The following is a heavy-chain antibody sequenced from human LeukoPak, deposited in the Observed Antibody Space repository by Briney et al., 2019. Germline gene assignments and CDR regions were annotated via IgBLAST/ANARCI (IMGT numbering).Heavy chain of an antibody. CDR3: AKSPPHTGTTWGYFDY. CDR1: GFTFSSYA. V-gene: IGHV3-23*01. Sequence: GGSLRLSCAASGFTFSSYAMSWVRQAPGKGLEWVSAISGSGGSTYYADSVKGRFTISRDNSKNTLYLQMNSLRAEDTAVYYCAKSPPHTGTTWGYFDYWGQGTLVTVSS. D-gene: IGHD1-7*01. J-gene: IGHJ4*02. CDR2: ISGSGGST.